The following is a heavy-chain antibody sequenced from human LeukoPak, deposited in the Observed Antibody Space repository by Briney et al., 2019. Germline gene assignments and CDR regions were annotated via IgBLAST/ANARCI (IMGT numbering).Heavy chain of an antibody. CDR2: ISGSGGDT. J-gene: IGHJ4*02. CDR3: AKEGGYGELSSYFDY. CDR1: GFTFSSYA. Sequence: GGSLRLSCAASGFTFSSYAMIWVRQAPGKGLEWVSGISGSGGDTHYAESVKGRFTISRDNSKNTLYLQMNSLRAEDTAVYYCAKEGGYGELSSYFDYWGQGTLVTVSS. D-gene: IGHD3-16*02. V-gene: IGHV3-23*01.